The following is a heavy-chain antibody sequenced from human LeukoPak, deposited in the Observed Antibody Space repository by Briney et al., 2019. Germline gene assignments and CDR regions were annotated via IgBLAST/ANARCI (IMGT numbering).Heavy chain of an antibody. D-gene: IGHD4-23*01. J-gene: IGHJ4*02. CDR2: IIGSGRST. CDR3: AGGNTAWYFFDY. CDR1: GFIFSHHG. Sequence: GGSLRLSCAASGFIFSHHGMHWVRQAPGKGLEWVSTIIGSGRSTYYADSVQGRFTISRDNSRNTLFLQMKSLRVDDTAVYYCAGGNTAWYFFDYWGQGTLVTVSS. V-gene: IGHV3-23*01.